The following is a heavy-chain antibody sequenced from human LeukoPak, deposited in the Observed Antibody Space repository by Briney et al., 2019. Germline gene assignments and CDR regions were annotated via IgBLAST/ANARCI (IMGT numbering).Heavy chain of an antibody. Sequence: SVKVSCKASGGTFSSYAISWVRQAPGQGLEWMGGIIPIFGTANYARKFQGRVTITADKSTSTAYMELSSLRSEDTAVYYCARDLGMVAAPHYYYYYYMDVWGKGTTVTVSS. CDR2: IIPIFGTA. CDR3: ARDLGMVAAPHYYYYYYMDV. J-gene: IGHJ6*03. D-gene: IGHD6-13*01. CDR1: GGTFSSYA. V-gene: IGHV1-69*06.